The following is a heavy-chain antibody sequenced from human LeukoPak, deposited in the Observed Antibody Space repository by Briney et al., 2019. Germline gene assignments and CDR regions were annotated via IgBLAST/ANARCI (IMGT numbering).Heavy chain of an antibody. CDR3: ARDYYDSSGYYYEDWFDP. CDR1: GFTFSSYA. J-gene: IGHJ5*02. Sequence: AGGSLRLSCAASGFTFSSYAMSWVRQAPGKGLEWVSAISGSGGSTYYADSVKGRFTISRDNSKNTLYLQMNSLRAEDTAVYYCARDYYDSSGYYYEDWFDPWGQGTLVTVSS. CDR2: ISGSGGST. D-gene: IGHD3-22*01. V-gene: IGHV3-23*01.